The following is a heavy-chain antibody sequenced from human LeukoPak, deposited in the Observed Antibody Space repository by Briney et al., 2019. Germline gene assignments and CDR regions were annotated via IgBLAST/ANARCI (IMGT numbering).Heavy chain of an antibody. Sequence: ASVKVSCKGSGYSFTGSYMYWVRQAPGQGLEWMGWINPDTGGTNLVEKFQGRVTMTRDTSISTAYMELSRLRSDDTAVYYCARGDYFYYYMDVWGKGTTVTVSS. CDR3: ARGDYFYYYMDV. CDR2: INPDTGGT. V-gene: IGHV1-2*02. CDR1: GYSFTGSY. J-gene: IGHJ6*03.